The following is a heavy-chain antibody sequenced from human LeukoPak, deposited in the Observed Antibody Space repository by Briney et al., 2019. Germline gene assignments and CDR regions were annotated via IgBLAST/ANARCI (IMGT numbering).Heavy chain of an antibody. CDR1: GFTFSYYD. V-gene: IGHV3-23*01. D-gene: IGHD6-19*01. CDR2: ISGSGDST. Sequence: GGSLRLSCAASGFTFSYYDMNWVRQAPGKGLEWVSAISGSGDSTYYADSVKGRFNISRDNSKNTLFLQMNSLRAEDTAAYYCAKRVSAGLPPSLDFWGQGTLVTVSS. CDR3: AKRVSAGLPPSLDF. J-gene: IGHJ4*02.